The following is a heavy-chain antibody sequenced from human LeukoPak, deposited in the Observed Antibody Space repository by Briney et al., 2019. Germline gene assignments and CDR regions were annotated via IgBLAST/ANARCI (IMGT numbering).Heavy chain of an antibody. Sequence: KPSETLSLTCTVSGGSISSSSYYWSWIRQPAGKGLEWIGRIHGSGNTIYNPSLKSRVTMSVDTAKNQFSLKLSSVTAADTAVYYCACFYSDSSGFHPDDYWGQGTLVTVSS. V-gene: IGHV4-61*02. CDR2: IHGSGNT. J-gene: IGHJ4*02. D-gene: IGHD3-22*01. CDR3: ACFYSDSSGFHPDDY. CDR1: GGSISSSSYY.